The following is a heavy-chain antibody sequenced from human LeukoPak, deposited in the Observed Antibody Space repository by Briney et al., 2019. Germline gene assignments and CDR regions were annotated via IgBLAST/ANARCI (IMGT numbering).Heavy chain of an antibody. V-gene: IGHV3-7*01. CDR3: ARDVVGSLDY. CDR2: MKQDGSAR. J-gene: IGHJ4*02. Sequence: GGSLRLSCAGSGFSFSNYWMAWVRQAPGKGPEGVANMKQDGSARHYADAVKGRFTISRDNAQNSVYLQMNSLRAEETAVYYCARDVVGSLDYWGLGTLVTVSS. CDR1: GFSFSNYW. D-gene: IGHD2-15*01.